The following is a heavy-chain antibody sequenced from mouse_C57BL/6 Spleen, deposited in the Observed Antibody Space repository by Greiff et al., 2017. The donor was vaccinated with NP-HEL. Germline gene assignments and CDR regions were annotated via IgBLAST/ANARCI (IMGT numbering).Heavy chain of an antibody. J-gene: IGHJ2*01. D-gene: IGHD1-1*01. CDR1: GYAFTNYL. CDR3: ARSGDYYGSSYLDY. CDR2: INPGSGGT. V-gene: IGHV1-54*01. Sequence: VQLQQSGAELVRPGTSVKVSCKASGYAFTNYLIEWVKQRPGQGLEWIGVINPGSGGTNYNEKFKGKATLTADKSSSTAYMQLSSLTSEDSAVYFCARSGDYYGSSYLDYWGQGTTLTVSS.